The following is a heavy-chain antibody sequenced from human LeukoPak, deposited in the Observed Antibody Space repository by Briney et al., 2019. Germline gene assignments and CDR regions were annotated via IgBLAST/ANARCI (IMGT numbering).Heavy chain of an antibody. J-gene: IGHJ4*02. D-gene: IGHD2-15*01. CDR2: IWYDGSNK. Sequence: GRSLRLSCAASGFTFSSYGMHWVRQAPGKGLEWVAVIWYDGSNKYYADSVKGRFTISRDNSKNTLYLQMNSLRAEDTAVYHCARDPRGYCSGGSCYSGYFDYWGQGTLVTVSS. V-gene: IGHV3-33*01. CDR1: GFTFSSYG. CDR3: ARDPRGYCSGGSCYSGYFDY.